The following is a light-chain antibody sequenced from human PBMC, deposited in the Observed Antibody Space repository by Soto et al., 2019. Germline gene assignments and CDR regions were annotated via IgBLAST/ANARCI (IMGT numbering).Light chain of an antibody. CDR3: QQRSNWPRST. CDR2: DAS. V-gene: IGKV3-11*01. Sequence: ETVLTQSPATVPESPGERVTLSCRASQSVNSDLAWYQQTPGQAPRPLIYDASTRAAGVPARFSGSGSGTDFTLTISSLEPEDFAVYYCQQRSNWPRSTFGGGTKVDIK. CDR1: QSVNSD. J-gene: IGKJ4*01.